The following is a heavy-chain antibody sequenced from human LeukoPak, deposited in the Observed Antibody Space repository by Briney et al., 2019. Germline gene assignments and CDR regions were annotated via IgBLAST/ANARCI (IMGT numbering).Heavy chain of an antibody. Sequence: GSVKVSCKASGGTFSSYAISWVRQAPGQGLKWMGWIKTNTGNLTYAQGFTGRFVFSLDTSVNTAYLQISGLKAEDTAVYYCARGDGDYWGQGTLVTVSS. CDR2: IKTNTGNL. J-gene: IGHJ4*02. CDR1: GGTFSSYA. CDR3: ARGDGDY. V-gene: IGHV7-4-1*02. D-gene: IGHD5-24*01.